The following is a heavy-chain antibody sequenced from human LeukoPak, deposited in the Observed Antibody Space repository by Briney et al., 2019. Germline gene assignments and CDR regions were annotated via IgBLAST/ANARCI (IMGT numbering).Heavy chain of an antibody. Sequence: PSETLSLTCTVSGGSISSGDYYWSWIRQPPGKGLEWIGYFYYTGYTNYNPSLKSRVAISVDTSKNQFSLYLTSVTAADTAVYYCARESYGIDSWGQGTLVSVSS. CDR1: GGSISSGDYY. CDR3: ARESYGIDS. D-gene: IGHD5-18*01. J-gene: IGHJ4*02. V-gene: IGHV4-61*08. CDR2: FYYTGYT.